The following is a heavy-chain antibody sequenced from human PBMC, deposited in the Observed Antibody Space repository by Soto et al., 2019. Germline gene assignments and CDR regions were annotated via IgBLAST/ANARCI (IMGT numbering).Heavy chain of an antibody. CDR2: IYSGGST. V-gene: IGHV3-53*04. CDR3: AREKIAAAGLSRSYYYYYGMDV. J-gene: IGHJ6*02. Sequence: GGSLRLSCAASGFTVSSNYMSWVRQAPGKGLEWVSVIYSGGSTYYADSVKGRFTISRHNSKNTLYLLMNSLRAEDTAVYYCAREKIAAAGLSRSYYYYYGMDVWGQGTTVTVSS. D-gene: IGHD6-13*01. CDR1: GFTVSSNY.